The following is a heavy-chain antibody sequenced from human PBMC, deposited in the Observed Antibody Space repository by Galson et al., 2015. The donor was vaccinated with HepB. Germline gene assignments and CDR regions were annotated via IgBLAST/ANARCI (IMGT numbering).Heavy chain of an antibody. CDR1: GFTFSDGY. V-gene: IGHV3-11*01. CDR3: ARAALGWFDP. CDR2: ITSSGSTT. J-gene: IGHJ5*02. Sequence: SLRLSCAASGFTFSDGYMSWIRQAPGKGLEWVSYITSSGSTTSYADSVKGRFTISRDNAKNSLYLQMNSLRAEDTAVYYCARAALGWFDPWGQGTLVTVSS.